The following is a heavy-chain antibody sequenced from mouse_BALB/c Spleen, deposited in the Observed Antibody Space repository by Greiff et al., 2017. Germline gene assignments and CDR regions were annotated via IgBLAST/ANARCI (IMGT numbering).Heavy chain of an antibody. Sequence: EVQLQQSGAELVKPGASVKLSCTASGFNIKDTYMHWVKQRPEQGLEWIGRIDPANGNTKYDPKFQGKATITADTSSNTAYLQLSSLTSEDTAVYYCAREDYYGSPWFAYWGQGTLVTVSA. J-gene: IGHJ3*01. CDR1: GFNIKDTY. CDR3: AREDYYGSPWFAY. D-gene: IGHD1-1*01. V-gene: IGHV14-3*02. CDR2: IDPANGNT.